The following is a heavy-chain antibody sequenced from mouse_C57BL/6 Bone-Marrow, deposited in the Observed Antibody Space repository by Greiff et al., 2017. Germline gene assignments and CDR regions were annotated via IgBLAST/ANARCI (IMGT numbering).Heavy chain of an antibody. CDR2: IWRGGST. J-gene: IGHJ1*03. CDR1: GFSFTSYG. CDR3: ARSYTTGYFDV. Sequence: VQLVESGPGLVQPSPCLSISCTVSGFSFTSYGVHWVRQSPGKGLEWLGVIWRGGSTDYNAAFISRLSISNDNSKSQVYFKMNSLQADDTAIYYCARSYTTGYFDVWGTGTTVTVSS. D-gene: IGHD1-1*01. V-gene: IGHV2-2*01.